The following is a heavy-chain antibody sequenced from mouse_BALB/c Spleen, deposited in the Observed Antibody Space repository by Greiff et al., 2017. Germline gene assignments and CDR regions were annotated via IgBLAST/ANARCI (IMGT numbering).Heavy chain of an antibody. CDR1: GYAFTNYL. J-gene: IGHJ1*01. D-gene: IGHD1-1*01. Sequence: QVQLQQSGAELVRPGPSVKVSCTASGYAFTNYLIAWVQQRPGQGLEWIGVINPGSGGTNYNEKFKGKATLTADKSSSTAYMQLSSLTSDDSAVYVWARPAHYYGSSYGYFDVWGAGTTVTVSS. V-gene: IGHV1-54*01. CDR3: ARPAHYYGSSYGYFDV. CDR2: INPGSGGT.